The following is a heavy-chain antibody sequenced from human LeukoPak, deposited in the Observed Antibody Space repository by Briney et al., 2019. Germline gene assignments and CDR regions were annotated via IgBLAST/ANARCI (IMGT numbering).Heavy chain of an antibody. V-gene: IGHV1-2*04. Sequence: ASVKVSCKASGYTFTGYYMHWVRQAPGQGLEWMGWINPNSGGTNYAQNFQGWVTMTRDTSISTAYMELSRLRSDDTAVYYCARLSECRTDGGSCQPRGFDPWGQGTLVTVSS. CDR1: GYTFTGYY. CDR2: INPNSGGT. J-gene: IGHJ5*02. D-gene: IGHD2-15*01. CDR3: ARLSECRTDGGSCQPRGFDP.